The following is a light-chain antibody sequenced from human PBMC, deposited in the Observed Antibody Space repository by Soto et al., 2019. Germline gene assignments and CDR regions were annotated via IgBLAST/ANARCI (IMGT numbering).Light chain of an antibody. CDR1: SSNIGAGFD. J-gene: IGLJ1*01. V-gene: IGLV1-40*01. Sequence: QSVLTQSPSVAGAPGQRVSISCTGTSSNIGAGFDVHWYQQLPATAPKLLIYGNNNRPSGVPDRFSGSKSGTSASLAITGLQAEDEADYYCQSYDTNLGGGSVFGPGTKLTVL. CDR2: GNN. CDR3: QSYDTNLGGGSV.